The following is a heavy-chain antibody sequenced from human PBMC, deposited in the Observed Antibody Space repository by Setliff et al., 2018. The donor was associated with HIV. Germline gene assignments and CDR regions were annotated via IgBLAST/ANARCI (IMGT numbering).Heavy chain of an antibody. CDR3: TGPAMAAAGPLEYYYYYGMDV. Sequence: LSLTCAVYGGSFRGYYWSWIRQPPGKGLEWIGEINLSRSTDYNPSLESRVTILMDNLKTQISLNVTSVTAADAAVYYCTGPAMAAAGPLEYYYYYGMDVWGQGTTVTVSS. J-gene: IGHJ6*02. D-gene: IGHD6-13*01. CDR2: INLSRST. CDR1: GGSFRGYY. V-gene: IGHV4-34*01.